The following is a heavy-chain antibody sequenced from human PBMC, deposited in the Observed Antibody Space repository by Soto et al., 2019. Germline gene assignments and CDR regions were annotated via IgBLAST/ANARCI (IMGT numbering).Heavy chain of an antibody. D-gene: IGHD3-3*01. Sequence: PGGSLRLSCAASGFTFDDYAMHWVRQAPGKGLEWASGISWNSGSIGYADSVKGRFTISRDNAKNSLYLQMNSLRAEDTALYYCAKGQYYDFWSGYSNPIPDAFDIWGQGTMVTVSS. CDR1: GFTFDDYA. J-gene: IGHJ3*02. CDR2: ISWNSGSI. V-gene: IGHV3-9*01. CDR3: AKGQYYDFWSGYSNPIPDAFDI.